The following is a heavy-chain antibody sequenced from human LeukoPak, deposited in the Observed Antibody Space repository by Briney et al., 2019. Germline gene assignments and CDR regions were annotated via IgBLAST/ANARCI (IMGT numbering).Heavy chain of an antibody. CDR3: ARDFRHGWMQLWLSSGFFDY. J-gene: IGHJ4*02. D-gene: IGHD5-18*01. V-gene: IGHV3-30-3*01. Sequence: PGGSLRLSCAASGFTFSSYAMNWVRQAPGKGLEWVAVISYDGSNKYYADSVKGRFTISRDNSKNTLYLQMNSLRAEDTAVYYCARDFRHGWMQLWLSSGFFDYWGQGTLVTVSS. CDR2: ISYDGSNK. CDR1: GFTFSSYA.